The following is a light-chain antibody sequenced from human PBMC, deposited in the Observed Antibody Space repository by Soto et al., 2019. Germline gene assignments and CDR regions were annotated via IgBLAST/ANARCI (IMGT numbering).Light chain of an antibody. CDR1: SSDVGSYNY. CDR3: NSYTTSTTLV. Sequence: QSALTQPASVSGSPGQSITISCTGSSSDVGSYNYVSWYQQHPGKAPKLIIYDVSNRPSGVSNRFSGSKSGNTASLTISGLQDEDEADYYCNSYTTSTTLVFGGGTKLTVL. J-gene: IGLJ3*02. V-gene: IGLV2-14*03. CDR2: DVS.